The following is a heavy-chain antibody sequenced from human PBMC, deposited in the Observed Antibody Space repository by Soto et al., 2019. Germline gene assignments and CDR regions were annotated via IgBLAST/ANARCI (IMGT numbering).Heavy chain of an antibody. Sequence: QVQLVESGGGVVQPGRSLRLSCAASGFTFSSYGMHWVRQAPGKGLEWVAVISYDGSTKYYADSVKGRFTISRDNSKNTLYLQMNSLRAEDTAVYYCAKDVGAGWLYDYYGRDVWGQGTTVTVSS. J-gene: IGHJ6*02. D-gene: IGHD3-22*01. CDR2: ISYDGSTK. CDR3: AKDVGAGWLYDYYGRDV. V-gene: IGHV3-30*18. CDR1: GFTFSSYG.